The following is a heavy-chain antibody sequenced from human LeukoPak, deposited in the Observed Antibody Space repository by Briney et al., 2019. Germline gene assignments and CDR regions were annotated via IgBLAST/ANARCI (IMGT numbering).Heavy chain of an antibody. CDR1: GYTFTGYY. D-gene: IGHD3-22*01. J-gene: IGHJ4*02. CDR2: INPNSGGT. CDR3: ARDSSGSAPAN. V-gene: IGHV1-2*02. Sequence: GASVKVSCKASGYTFTGYYMHWVRQAPGQGLEWMGWINPNSGGTNYAQKFQGRVTMTTDTSTSTAYMELKSLRSDDTAIYYCARDSSGSAPANWGQGTLVTVSS.